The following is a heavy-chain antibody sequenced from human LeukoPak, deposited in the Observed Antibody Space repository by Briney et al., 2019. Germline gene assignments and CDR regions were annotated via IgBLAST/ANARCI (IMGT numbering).Heavy chain of an antibody. CDR2: IYYSGST. J-gene: IGHJ4*02. V-gene: IGHV4-39*07. D-gene: IGHD3-10*01. CDR1: GGSISSYY. Sequence: TSSETLSLTCTVSGGSISSYYWGWIRQPPGKGLEWIGSIYYSGSTYYNPSLKSRVTISVDTSKNQFSLKLSSVTAADTAVYYCARKGIMVRGVIDYWGQGTLVTVSS. CDR3: ARKGIMVRGVIDY.